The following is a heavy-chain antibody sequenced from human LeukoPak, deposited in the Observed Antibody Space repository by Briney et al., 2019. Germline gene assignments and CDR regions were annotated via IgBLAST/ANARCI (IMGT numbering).Heavy chain of an antibody. CDR2: MNPNSGNT. D-gene: IGHD6-13*01. CDR3: ARGVAAAGSLYYYYYYMDV. V-gene: IGHV1-8*03. CDR1: GYTFTSYD. J-gene: IGHJ6*03. Sequence: ASVKVSCKASGYTFTSYDINWVRQATGQGLEWMGWMNPNSGNTGYAQKFQGRVTITRNTSISTAYMELSSLRSEDTAMYYCARGVAAAGSLYYYYYYMDVWGKGTTVTVSS.